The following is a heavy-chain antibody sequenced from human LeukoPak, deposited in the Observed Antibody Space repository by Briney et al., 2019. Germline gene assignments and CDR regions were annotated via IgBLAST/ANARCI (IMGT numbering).Heavy chain of an antibody. V-gene: IGHV3-20*04. Sequence: GGSLRLSCAATGFTFDDYGMSWVRQAPGKGLEWVSGINWNGGSTGYADSVKGRFTISRDNAKNSLYLQMNSLRAEDTALYYCHSYCGGDCYSMDAFDIWGQGTMVTVSS. CDR2: INWNGGST. J-gene: IGHJ3*02. D-gene: IGHD2-21*02. CDR3: HSYCGGDCYSMDAFDI. CDR1: GFTFDDYG.